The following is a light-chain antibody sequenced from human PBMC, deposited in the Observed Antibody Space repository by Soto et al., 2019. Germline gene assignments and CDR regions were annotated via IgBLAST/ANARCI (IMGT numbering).Light chain of an antibody. CDR3: QSADSSGTWV. CDR1: ALPKQY. Sequence: SYELTQPPSVSVSPGQTARITCSGDALPKQYAYWYQQKPGQAPVLVIYKDSERPSGIPERFSGSSSGTTVTLTISGVQAEDAADYYCQSADSSGTWVFGTGTKVTVL. CDR2: KDS. V-gene: IGLV3-25*03. J-gene: IGLJ1*01.